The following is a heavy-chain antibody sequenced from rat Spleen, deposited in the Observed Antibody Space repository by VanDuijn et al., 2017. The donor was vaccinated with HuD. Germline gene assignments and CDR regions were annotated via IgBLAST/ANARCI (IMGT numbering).Heavy chain of an antibody. J-gene: IGHJ3*01. CDR2: IWTTGNT. CDR1: GFSLTNYN. Sequence: QVQLKESGPGLVQPSQTLSLTCTVSGFSLTNYNVHWVRQPPGKGLEWLGVIWTTGNTEYNSGLKSRLNISRDTSQRQVFLKINILQTDDTAICYCTRAITIAAISTFGYWGQGTLVTVSS. CDR3: TRAITIAAISTFGY. D-gene: IGHD1-2*01. V-gene: IGHV2-30*01.